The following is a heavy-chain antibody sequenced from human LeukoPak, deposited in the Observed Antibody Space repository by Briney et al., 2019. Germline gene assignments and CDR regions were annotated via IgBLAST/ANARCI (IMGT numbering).Heavy chain of an antibody. J-gene: IGHJ4*02. CDR2: ISGSGGST. Sequence: PGGSLRLSCAASGFTFSSYAMSWVRQAPGKGLEWVSAISGSGGSTYYADSVKGRFTISRDNSKNTLYLQMNSLRAEDTAVYYCAKGRSSGWYVGVDYWGQGTLVTVSS. CDR3: AKGRSSGWYVGVDY. D-gene: IGHD6-19*01. V-gene: IGHV3-23*01. CDR1: GFTFSSYA.